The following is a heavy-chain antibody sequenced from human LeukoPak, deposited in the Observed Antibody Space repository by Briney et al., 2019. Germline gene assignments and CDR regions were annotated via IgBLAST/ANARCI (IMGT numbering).Heavy chain of an antibody. CDR2: IYYSGST. J-gene: IGHJ3*02. Sequence: PSETLSLTCTVPGGSISSYYWSWIRQPPGKGLEWIGYIYYSGSTNYNPSLKSRVTISVDTSKNQFSLKLSSVTAADTAVYYCASRRGYCSSTSCHGAFDIWGQGTMVTVSS. CDR1: GGSISSYY. V-gene: IGHV4-59*08. CDR3: ASRRGYCSSTSCHGAFDI. D-gene: IGHD2-2*01.